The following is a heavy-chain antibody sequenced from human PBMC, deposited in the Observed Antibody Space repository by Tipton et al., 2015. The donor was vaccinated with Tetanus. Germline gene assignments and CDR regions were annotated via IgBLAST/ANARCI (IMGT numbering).Heavy chain of an antibody. J-gene: IGHJ4*02. CDR2: ISHSGTT. V-gene: IGHV4-30-4*01. Sequence: TLSLTCSVSGGSISSDAHYWSWIRQPPGKGLEWLGYISHSGTTNYNPSLMSRVTLSLDTARGQFSLKLTSVTAAGAAVYFCARDRRDFAYDSRGFYSPLYYFDNWGQGLRVTVSS. CDR3: ARDRRDFAYDSRGFYSPLYYFDN. CDR1: GGSISSDAHY. D-gene: IGHD3-22*01.